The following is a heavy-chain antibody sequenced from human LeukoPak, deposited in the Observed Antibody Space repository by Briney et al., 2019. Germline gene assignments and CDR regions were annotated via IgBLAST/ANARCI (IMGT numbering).Heavy chain of an antibody. J-gene: IGHJ3*01. V-gene: IGHV5-51*01. CDR1: GYSFTSYW. CDR3: ARPNITSYYDSRGYDAFDV. CDR2: IYPDDSDT. Sequence: GESLKISCKGSGYSFTSYWIGWVRQMPGKGLEWMGIIYPDDSDTRYSPPFQGQVTISADKSVRTAYLQWSSLKASDTAMYYCARPNITSYYDSRGYDAFDVWGQGTMVTVSS. D-gene: IGHD3-22*01.